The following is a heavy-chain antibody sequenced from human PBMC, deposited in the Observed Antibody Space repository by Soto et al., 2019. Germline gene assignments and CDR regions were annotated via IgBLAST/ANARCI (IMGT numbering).Heavy chain of an antibody. CDR1: GYTFTSYD. Sequence: GASVKVSCKASGYTFTSYDINWVRQATGQGLEWMGWMNPNSGNTGYAQKFQGRVTMTRNTSISTAYMELSSLRSEDTAVYYCARCRLAAAGIDYWGQGTLVIVSA. CDR2: MNPNSGNT. V-gene: IGHV1-8*01. CDR3: ARCRLAAAGIDY. D-gene: IGHD6-13*01. J-gene: IGHJ4*02.